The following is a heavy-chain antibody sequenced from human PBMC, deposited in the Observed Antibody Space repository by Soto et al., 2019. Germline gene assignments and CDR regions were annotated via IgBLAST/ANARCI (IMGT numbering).Heavy chain of an antibody. J-gene: IGHJ4*02. D-gene: IGHD4-17*01. CDR1: GFTFSSYW. V-gene: IGHV3-7*01. CDR3: ARDEGSYGDYVFDY. CDR2: IKQDGSEK. Sequence: QPGGSLRLSCAASGFTFSSYWMSWVRQAPGKGLEWVANIKQDGSEKYYVDSVKGRFTISRDNAKNSLYLQMNSLRAEDTAVYYCARDEGSYGDYVFDYWGQGTLVTVSS.